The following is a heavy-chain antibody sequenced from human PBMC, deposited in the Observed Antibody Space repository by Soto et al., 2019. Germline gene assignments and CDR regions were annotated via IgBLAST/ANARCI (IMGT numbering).Heavy chain of an antibody. CDR1: GFTFSSYW. CDR2: INSDGSST. D-gene: IGHD2-15*01. Sequence: SLRLSCAASGFTFSSYWMHWVRQAPGKGLVWVSRINSDGSSTSYADSVKGRFTISRDNSKNTLYLQMNSLRAEDTAVYYCARESRSGGWSDAFDIWGQGTMVTVSS. V-gene: IGHV3-74*01. J-gene: IGHJ3*02. CDR3: ARESRSGGWSDAFDI.